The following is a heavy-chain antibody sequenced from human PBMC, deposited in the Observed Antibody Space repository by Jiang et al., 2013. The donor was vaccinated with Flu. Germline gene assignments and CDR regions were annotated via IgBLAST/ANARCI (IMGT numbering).Heavy chain of an antibody. D-gene: IGHD6-19*01. CDR1: GGSISSGGYS. J-gene: IGHJ4*02. CDR3: ARGDSSGWYYFDY. Sequence: GLVKPPQTLSLTCAVSGGSISSGGYSWSWIRQPPGKGLEWIGYIYYSGSTYYNPSLKSRVTISVDTSKNQFSLKLSSVTAADTAVYYCARGDSSGWYYFDYWGQGTLVTVSS. CDR2: IYYSGST. V-gene: IGHV4-30-4*07.